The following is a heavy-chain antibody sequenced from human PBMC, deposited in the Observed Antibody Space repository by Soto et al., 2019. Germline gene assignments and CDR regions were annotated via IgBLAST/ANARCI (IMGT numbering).Heavy chain of an antibody. J-gene: IGHJ4*02. CDR2: ITDDGGGT. CDR1: GFTFSSYA. V-gene: IGHV3-23*01. D-gene: IGHD2-2*01. Sequence: WSLRLSCTASGFTFSSYAMGWVRQAPGQGLEWFSAITDDGGGTYHADSVKGRFTISRDNTKNTLSLQMNSLRADDTAVYYCAKGSAASRPYYFDYWGQGTLVTVSS. CDR3: AKGSAASRPYYFDY.